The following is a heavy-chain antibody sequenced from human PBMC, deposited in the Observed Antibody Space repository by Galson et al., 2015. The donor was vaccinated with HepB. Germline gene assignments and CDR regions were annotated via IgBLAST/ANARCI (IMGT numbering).Heavy chain of an antibody. CDR3: ARDHHIVVVPAGFDY. Sequence: SLRLSCAASGFTFSSYSMNWVRQAPGKGLEWVSSISSSSSYIYYADSVKGRFTISRDNAKNSLYLQMNSLRAEDTAVYYCARDHHIVVVPAGFDYWGQGTLVTVSS. CDR2: ISSSSSYI. CDR1: GFTFSSYS. V-gene: IGHV3-21*01. D-gene: IGHD2-2*01. J-gene: IGHJ4*02.